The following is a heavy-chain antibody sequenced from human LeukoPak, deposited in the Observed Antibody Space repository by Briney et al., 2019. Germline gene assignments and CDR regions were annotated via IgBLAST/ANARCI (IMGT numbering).Heavy chain of an antibody. D-gene: IGHD5-24*01. J-gene: IGHJ4*02. CDR3: ARRGDGYNLNFDY. CDR2: IYPGDSDT. V-gene: IGHV5-51*01. CDR1: GYSFPIYW. Sequence: GESLKISCKGSGYSFPIYWIGWVRQMPGKGLEWMGIIYPGDSDTRYSPSFQGQVTISADKSISTAYLQWSSLKASDTAMYYCARRGDGYNLNFDYWGQGTLVTVSS.